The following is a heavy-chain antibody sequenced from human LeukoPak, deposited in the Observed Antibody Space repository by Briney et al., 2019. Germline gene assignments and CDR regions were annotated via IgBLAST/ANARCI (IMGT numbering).Heavy chain of an antibody. V-gene: IGHV4-34*01. CDR1: GGSFSGYY. CDR2: INHSGST. Sequence: SETLSLTCAVYGGSFSGYYWSWIRQPPGKGLEWIGEINHSGSTNYNPSLKSRVTISVDTSKNQFSLKLSSVTAADTAVYYCARRRVLLWFGELFRATNFDYWGQGTLVTVSS. D-gene: IGHD3-10*01. J-gene: IGHJ4*02. CDR3: ARRRVLLWFGELFRATNFDY.